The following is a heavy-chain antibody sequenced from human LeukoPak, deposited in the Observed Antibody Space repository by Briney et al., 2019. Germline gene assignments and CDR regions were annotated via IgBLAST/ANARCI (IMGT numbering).Heavy chain of an antibody. CDR2: IDINTGAT. Sequence: ASVTVSCTASGYTFTAYYIHWGRHAPGQRHEWMGWIDINTGATKYAQKSQGRVPITRTTSTGTAYMELSTLISGDTALYYCASEAFCAGGSCNVQRVASWGPGTLVTVSS. D-gene: IGHD2-8*02. V-gene: IGHV1-2*02. J-gene: IGHJ4*02. CDR1: GYTFTAYY. CDR3: ASEAFCAGGSCNVQRVAS.